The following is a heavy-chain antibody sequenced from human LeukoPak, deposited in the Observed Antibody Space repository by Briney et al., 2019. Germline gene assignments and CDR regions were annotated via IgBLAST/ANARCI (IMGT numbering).Heavy chain of an antibody. CDR2: IYTSGST. D-gene: IGHD3-22*01. V-gene: IGHV4-38-2*02. Sequence: SETLSLTCTVSGYSISSGYYWGWIRQPPGKGLEWIGRIYTSGSTNYNPSLKSRVTISVDTSKNQFSLKLSSVTAADTAVYYCARETNYYDSSGNHAFDIWGQGTMVTVSS. CDR1: GYSISSGYY. J-gene: IGHJ3*02. CDR3: ARETNYYDSSGNHAFDI.